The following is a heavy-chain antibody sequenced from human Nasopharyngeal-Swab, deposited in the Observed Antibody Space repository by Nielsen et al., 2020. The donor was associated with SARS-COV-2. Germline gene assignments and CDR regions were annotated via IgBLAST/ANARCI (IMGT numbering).Heavy chain of an antibody. Sequence: GESLKISCAASGFTFSNYNMNWVRQAPGKGLEWVSSISSSSTYIYYADSVKGRFTISRDNTKNSLSLQMNSLRAEDTAVYYCARGYYDSSGYQNWFDPWGQGTLVTVSS. J-gene: IGHJ5*02. CDR1: GFTFSNYN. CDR2: ISSSSTYI. V-gene: IGHV3-21*01. D-gene: IGHD3-22*01. CDR3: ARGYYDSSGYQNWFDP.